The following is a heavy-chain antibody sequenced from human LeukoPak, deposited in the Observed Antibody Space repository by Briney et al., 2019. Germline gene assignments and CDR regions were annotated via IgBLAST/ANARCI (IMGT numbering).Heavy chain of an antibody. Sequence: GGSLRLSCAASGFTFSSYSMNWVRQAPGKGLEWASYISSSSSTIYYADSVKGRFTISRDNAKNSLYLQMNSLRAEDTAVYYCARRRVGLYYDSSGFFDYWGQGTLVTVSS. D-gene: IGHD3-22*01. J-gene: IGHJ4*02. V-gene: IGHV3-48*04. CDR2: ISSSSSTI. CDR1: GFTFSSYS. CDR3: ARRRVGLYYDSSGFFDY.